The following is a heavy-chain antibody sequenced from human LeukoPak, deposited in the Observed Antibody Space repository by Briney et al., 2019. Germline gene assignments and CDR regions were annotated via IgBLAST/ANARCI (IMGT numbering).Heavy chain of an antibody. J-gene: IGHJ4*02. Sequence: SETLSLTCTVSGGSINNYYWSWIRQPPGERLEWIAYIFYSGSTDYNPSLKSRVTISLDTSNNQFSLKLTSVTAADTAVYYCASYGGKIDWGQGTLVTVSS. V-gene: IGHV4-59*12. CDR2: IFYSGST. CDR3: ASYGGKID. CDR1: GGSINNYY. D-gene: IGHD4-23*01.